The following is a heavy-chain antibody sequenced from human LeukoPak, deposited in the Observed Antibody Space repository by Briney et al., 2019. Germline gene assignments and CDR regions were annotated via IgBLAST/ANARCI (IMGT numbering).Heavy chain of an antibody. Sequence: ASVKVSCKASGYTFTSYGISWVRQAPGQGLEWMGWISAYNGNTNYAQKLQGRVTMTTDTSTSTAYMELRSLRSDDTAVYYCATFEELYPPKQRGGGVGIDYWGRGTLVTVSS. CDR2: ISAYNGNT. D-gene: IGHD1-7*01. J-gene: IGHJ4*02. CDR3: ATFEELYPPKQRGGGVGIDY. CDR1: GYTFTSYG. V-gene: IGHV1-18*01.